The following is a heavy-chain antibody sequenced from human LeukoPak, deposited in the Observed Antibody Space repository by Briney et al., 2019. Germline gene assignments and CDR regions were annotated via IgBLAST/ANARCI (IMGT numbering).Heavy chain of an antibody. CDR2: IYSGGST. V-gene: IGHV3-53*01. CDR3: VKDSPPRYSGSPPAY. CDR1: GFTVSSNY. Sequence: GSLRLSCAASGFTVSSNYMSWVRRAPGKGLEWVSVIYSGGSTYYADSVKGRFTISRDNAKNSLYLQMNSLRADDTAVYYCVKDSPPRYSGSPPAYWGQGTLVTVSS. J-gene: IGHJ4*02. D-gene: IGHD1-26*01.